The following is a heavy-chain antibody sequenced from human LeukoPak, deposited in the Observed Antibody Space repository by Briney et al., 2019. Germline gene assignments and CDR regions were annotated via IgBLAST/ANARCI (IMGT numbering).Heavy chain of an antibody. CDR1: GFTFSSYS. Sequence: GSLRLSCAASGFTFSSYSMNWVRQAPGKGLEWVSSISSSSSYIYYADSVKGRFTISRDNAKNSLYLQMNSLRAEDTAVYYCARGGGYSGYDDFDYWGQGTLVTVSS. J-gene: IGHJ4*02. D-gene: IGHD5-12*01. CDR2: ISSSSSYI. CDR3: ARGGGYSGYDDFDY. V-gene: IGHV3-21*01.